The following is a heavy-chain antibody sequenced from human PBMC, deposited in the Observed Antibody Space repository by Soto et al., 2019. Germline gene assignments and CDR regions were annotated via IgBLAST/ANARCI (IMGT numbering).Heavy chain of an antibody. CDR3: AKDIGDIVVVPAATIAFDI. J-gene: IGHJ3*02. V-gene: IGHV3-9*01. Sequence: DVQLVESGGGLVQPGRSLRLSCAASGFTCDDYAMHWVRQAPGTGLEWVSGISWNSGSIGYADSVKGRFTISRDNAKNYLYMQMNSLRAEDTALYYCAKDIGDIVVVPAATIAFDIWGQGTMVTVSS. CDR2: ISWNSGSI. CDR1: GFTCDDYA. D-gene: IGHD2-2*01.